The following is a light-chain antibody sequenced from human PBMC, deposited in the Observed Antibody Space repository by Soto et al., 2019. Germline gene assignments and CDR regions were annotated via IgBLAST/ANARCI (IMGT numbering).Light chain of an antibody. V-gene: IGKV3-15*01. J-gene: IGKJ1*01. CDR1: QSVSSN. CDR2: GAS. CDR3: QQYNNWPQT. Sequence: EIVMTQSPATLSVSPGERATLSCRASQSVSSNLAWYQQKNGQAPRLLIYGASTRATGIPARFSGSGSGTEFTLTISSLQSEDFAVYYCQQYNNWPQTFGQGTKVDIK.